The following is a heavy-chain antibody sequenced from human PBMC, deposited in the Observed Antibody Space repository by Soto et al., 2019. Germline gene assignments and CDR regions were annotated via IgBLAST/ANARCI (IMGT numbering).Heavy chain of an antibody. CDR1: GFTFSSYA. D-gene: IGHD4-17*01. Sequence: PGGSLRLSCAASGFTFSSYAMGWVRQEPGKGLEWVSGITGSGVSTFYADSVKGRFTISRDNSKNTLYLQMNSLRAEDTAVYYCAKIATYGGNVDYFDYWGQGTLVTVSS. V-gene: IGHV3-23*01. CDR3: AKIATYGGNVDYFDY. CDR2: ITGSGVST. J-gene: IGHJ4*02.